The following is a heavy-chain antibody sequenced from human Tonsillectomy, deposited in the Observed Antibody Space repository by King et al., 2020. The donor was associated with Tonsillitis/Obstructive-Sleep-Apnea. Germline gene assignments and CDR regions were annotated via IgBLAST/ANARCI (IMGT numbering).Heavy chain of an antibody. CDR3: ARGAVTIFGVVIIPYHFDY. V-gene: IGHV1-18*01. Sequence: QLVQSGAEVKKPGASVKVFCKASGYTFTSYGISWVRQAPGQGLELMGWISASNGNTNYGQKIQGRVNMTTDTSKTTAYMELRSLRSDHTAVYYCARGAVTIFGVVIIPYHFDYWGQGTLVTVSS. D-gene: IGHD3-3*01. CDR2: ISASNGNT. CDR1: GYTFTSYG. J-gene: IGHJ4*02.